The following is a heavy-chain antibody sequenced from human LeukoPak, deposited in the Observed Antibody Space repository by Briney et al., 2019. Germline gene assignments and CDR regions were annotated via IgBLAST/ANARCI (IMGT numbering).Heavy chain of an antibody. CDR2: VNQSGST. Sequence: SETLSLTCAVSGGSFSVHYWSWIRQPPGKGLEWIGEVNQSGSTTYNPSLKSRVTLSVDTSKHQFSLTLSSVTAADTAVYYCATSYIGGFGKPDYWGQGTLVTVSS. J-gene: IGHJ4*02. CDR1: GGSFSVHY. D-gene: IGHD3-16*01. CDR3: ATSYIGGFGKPDY. V-gene: IGHV4-34*01.